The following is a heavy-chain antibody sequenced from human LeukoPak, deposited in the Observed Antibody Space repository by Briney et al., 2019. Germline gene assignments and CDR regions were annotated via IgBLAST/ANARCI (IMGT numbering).Heavy chain of an antibody. D-gene: IGHD3-22*01. CDR2: IIPILGTA. CDR3: ARGDYDSSGYYYPPDY. J-gene: IGHJ4*02. V-gene: IGHV1-69*05. Sequence: SVKVSCKASGGTFSSYAISWVRQAPGQGLEWMGGIIPILGTANYAQKFQGRVTITTDESTSTAYMELSSLRSEDTAVYYCARGDYDSSGYYYPPDYWGQGTLVTVSS. CDR1: GGTFSSYA.